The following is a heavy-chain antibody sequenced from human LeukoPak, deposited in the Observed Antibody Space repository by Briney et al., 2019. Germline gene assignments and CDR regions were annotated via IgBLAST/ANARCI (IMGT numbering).Heavy chain of an antibody. CDR1: GYTFTSYG. CDR2: ISAYNGNT. J-gene: IGHJ6*02. V-gene: IGHV1-18*01. D-gene: IGHD3-3*01. Sequence: ASVKVSCKASGYTFTSYGISWVRQAPGQGLEGMGWISAYNGNTNYAQKLQGRVTMTTDTSTSTAYMELRSLRSDDTAVYYCARDHYDFWSGYPYYYGMDVWGQGTTVTVSS. CDR3: ARDHYDFWSGYPYYYGMDV.